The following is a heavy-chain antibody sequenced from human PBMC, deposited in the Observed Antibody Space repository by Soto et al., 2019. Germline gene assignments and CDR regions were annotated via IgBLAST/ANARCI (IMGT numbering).Heavy chain of an antibody. CDR2: IKQDGSEK. J-gene: IGHJ1*01. D-gene: IGHD6-19*01. CDR3: ARAPLGIAVAGPINEH. V-gene: IGHV3-7*01. Sequence: GGSLRLSCAASGFTFSSYWMSWVRQAPGKGLEWVANIKQDGSEKYYVDSVKGRFTISRDNAKNSLYLQMNSLRAEDTAVYYCARAPLGIAVAGPINEHWGQGTLVTVSS. CDR1: GFTFSSYW.